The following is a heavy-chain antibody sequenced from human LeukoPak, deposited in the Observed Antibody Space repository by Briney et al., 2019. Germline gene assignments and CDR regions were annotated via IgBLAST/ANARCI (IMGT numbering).Heavy chain of an antibody. V-gene: IGHV3-23*01. J-gene: IGHJ6*01. CDR3: AKMKGHPLPKYYMDV. Sequence: GGSLRLSCAASGFTFSGFAMSWVPRTPGEGLEWVSGISGSGDNTLYADSVKGRFTISRDNSKNTLYLEMNSLRAEDTAIYYCAKMKGHPLPKYYMDVWGQGTTVTVSS. CDR1: GFTFSGFA. CDR2: ISGSGDNT. D-gene: IGHD1-26*01.